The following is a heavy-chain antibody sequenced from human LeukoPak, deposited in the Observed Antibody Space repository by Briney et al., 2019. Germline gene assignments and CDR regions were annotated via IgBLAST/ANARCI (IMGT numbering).Heavy chain of an antibody. CDR2: IIPILGTA. CDR1: GYTFTGYG. V-gene: IGHV1-69*10. Sequence: GASVKVSCKASGYTFTGYGISWVRQAPGQGLEWMGGIIPILGTANYAQKFQGRVTITADKSTSTAYMELSSLRSEDTAVYYCARVPGSGSYYGDPYFDYWGQGTLVTVSS. D-gene: IGHD3-10*01. CDR3: ARVPGSGSYYGDPYFDY. J-gene: IGHJ4*02.